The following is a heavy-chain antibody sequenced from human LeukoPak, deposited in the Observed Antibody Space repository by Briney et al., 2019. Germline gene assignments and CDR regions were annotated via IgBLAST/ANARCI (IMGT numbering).Heavy chain of an antibody. V-gene: IGHV3-23*01. Sequence: PGGSLRLSCAASGFTVSSNYMSWVRQAPGKGLEWVSVISGSGGSTYYADSVKGRFTISRDNSKNTLYLQMNSLRAEDTAVYYCAKVRGYYDSSGYYHSTYFDLWGRGTLVTVSS. J-gene: IGHJ2*01. D-gene: IGHD3-22*01. CDR3: AKVRGYYDSSGYYHSTYFDL. CDR2: ISGSGGST. CDR1: GFTVSSNY.